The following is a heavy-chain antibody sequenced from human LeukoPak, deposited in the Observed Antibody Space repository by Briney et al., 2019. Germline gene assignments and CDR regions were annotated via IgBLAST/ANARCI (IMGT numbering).Heavy chain of an antibody. CDR3: AKASGQGLYYYYYYMDV. Sequence: GGSLRFSCAASGFTFDDYAMHWVRQAPGKGLEWVSGISWNSGSIGYADSVKGRFTISRDNAKNSLYLQMNSLRAEDTALYYCAKASGQGLYYYYYYMDVWGKGTTVTISS. D-gene: IGHD5-12*01. V-gene: IGHV3-9*01. CDR2: ISWNSGSI. CDR1: GFTFDDYA. J-gene: IGHJ6*03.